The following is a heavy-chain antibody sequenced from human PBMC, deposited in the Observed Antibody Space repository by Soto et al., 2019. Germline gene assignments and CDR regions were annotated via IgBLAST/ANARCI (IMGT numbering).Heavy chain of an antibody. D-gene: IGHD6-13*01. CDR3: ARARYRSYLHIGLAYYYGLDV. CDR1: GFTFSSYS. J-gene: IGHJ6*02. Sequence: NPGGSLRLSCAASGFTFSSYSMNWVRQAPGKGLEWVSSISSSSSYIYYADSVKGRFTISRDNAKNSLYLQMNSLRAEDTAVYYCARARYRSYLHIGLAYYYGLDVWGQGTTVTVSS. V-gene: IGHV3-21*01. CDR2: ISSSSSYI.